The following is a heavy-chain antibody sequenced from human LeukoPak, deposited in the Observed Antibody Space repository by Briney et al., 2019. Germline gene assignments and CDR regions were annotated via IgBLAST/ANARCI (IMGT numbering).Heavy chain of an antibody. V-gene: IGHV3-66*04. CDR2: IYSGGDT. J-gene: IGHJ4*02. D-gene: IGHD6-13*01. CDR3: ARRGNPGTYFDY. CDR1: GFSVSRSF. Sequence: GGSLRLSCAASGFSVSRSFLSWVRLAPGKGLEWVSIIYSGGDTYYADSLKGRFTISRDNSKNTLYLQISTLRVEDTAVYYCARRGNPGTYFDYWGQGTLVTVSS.